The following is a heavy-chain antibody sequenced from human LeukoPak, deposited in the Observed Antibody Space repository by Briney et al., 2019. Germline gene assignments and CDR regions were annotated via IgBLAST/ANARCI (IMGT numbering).Heavy chain of an antibody. J-gene: IGHJ4*02. CDR1: GFTFSSYS. CDR3: ARRGYGDYAPFDY. V-gene: IGHV3-21*01. CDR2: ISSSSNFI. Sequence: PGGSLRLSCAASGFTFSSYSMNWVRQAPGKGLEWVSSISSSSNFIYYADSVKGRFTISRDNAKNSLYLQMNSLRAEDTAVYYCARRGYGDYAPFDYWGQGTLVTVSS. D-gene: IGHD4-17*01.